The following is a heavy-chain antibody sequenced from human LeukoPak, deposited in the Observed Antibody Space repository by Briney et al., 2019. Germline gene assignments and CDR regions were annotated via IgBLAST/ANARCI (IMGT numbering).Heavy chain of an antibody. CDR1: GGSISSYY. Sequence: PSETLSLTCTVSGGSISSYYWSWIRQPAGKGLEWIGRIYTSGSTNYNPSLKSRVTMSVDTSKNQFSLKLSSVTAADTAVYYCARDRYYDSSGYLPFDYWGQGTQVTVSS. D-gene: IGHD3-22*01. CDR2: IYTSGST. V-gene: IGHV4-4*07. J-gene: IGHJ4*02. CDR3: ARDRYYDSSGYLPFDY.